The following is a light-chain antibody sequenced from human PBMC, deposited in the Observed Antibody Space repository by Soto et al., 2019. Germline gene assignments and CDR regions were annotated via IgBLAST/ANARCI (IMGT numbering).Light chain of an antibody. J-gene: IGKJ4*01. CDR2: GAS. Sequence: EIVMTQSPATLSVSPGERATLSCRASQSVSSNLAWYQQKPGQAPRLLISGASTRATGIPARFSGSGSGTECTLTISSLQSEDFAVYYCQQDNDWAPLTFGGGTKVEIK. CDR3: QQDNDWAPLT. CDR1: QSVSSN. V-gene: IGKV3D-15*01.